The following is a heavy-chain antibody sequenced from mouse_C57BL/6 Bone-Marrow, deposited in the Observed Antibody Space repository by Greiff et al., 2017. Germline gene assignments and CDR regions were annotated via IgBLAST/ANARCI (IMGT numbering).Heavy chain of an antibody. Sequence: EVQVVESGGGLVKPGGSLKLSCAASGFTFSSYAMSWVRQTPEKRLEWVATISDGGSYTYYPDNVKGGFTISRDNAKNNLYLQMSHLKSEDTAMYYCAREGWLLFGYWGQGTLVTVSA. CDR3: AREGWLLFGY. J-gene: IGHJ3*01. CDR1: GFTFSSYA. CDR2: ISDGGSYT. V-gene: IGHV5-4*01. D-gene: IGHD2-3*01.